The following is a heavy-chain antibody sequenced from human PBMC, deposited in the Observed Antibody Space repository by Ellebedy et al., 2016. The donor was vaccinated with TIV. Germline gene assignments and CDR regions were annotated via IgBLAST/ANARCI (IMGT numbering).Heavy chain of an antibody. CDR3: AKDLGGRVVVPAARGMDV. Sequence: GESLKISXAASGFTFSSYAMSWVHQAPGKGLEWVSAISGSGGSTYYADSVKGRFTISRDNSKNTLYLQMNSLRAEDTAVYYCAKDLGGRVVVPAARGMDVWGKGTTVTVSS. V-gene: IGHV3-23*01. J-gene: IGHJ6*04. CDR2: ISGSGGST. CDR1: GFTFSSYA. D-gene: IGHD2-2*01.